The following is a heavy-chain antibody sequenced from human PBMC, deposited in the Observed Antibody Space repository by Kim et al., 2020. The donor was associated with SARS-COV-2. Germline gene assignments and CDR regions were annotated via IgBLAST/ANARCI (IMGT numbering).Heavy chain of an antibody. J-gene: IGHJ5*02. CDR2: IIPIFGTA. V-gene: IGHV1-69*13. Sequence: SVKVSCKASGGTFSSYAISWVRQAPGQGLEWMGGIIPIFGTANYAQKFQGRVTITADESTSTAYMELSSLRSEDTAVYYCARLAIDDYYGSGSYLGFDPWGQGTLVTVSS. CDR3: ARLAIDDYYGSGSYLGFDP. CDR1: GGTFSSYA. D-gene: IGHD3-10*01.